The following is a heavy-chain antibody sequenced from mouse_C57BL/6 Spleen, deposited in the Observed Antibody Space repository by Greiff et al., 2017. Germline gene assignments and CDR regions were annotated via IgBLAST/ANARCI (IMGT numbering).Heavy chain of an antibody. D-gene: IGHD1-1*01. J-gene: IGHJ4*01. CDR1: GYTFTSYW. CDR3: ARWDYYGSRRGAMDY. V-gene: IGHV1-53*01. Sequence: QVQLQQSGTELVKPGASVKLSCKASGYTFTSYWMHWVKQRPGQGLEWIGNINPSNGGTNYNEKFKSKATLTVDKSSSTAYMQLSSLTSEDSAVYYCARWDYYGSRRGAMDYWGQGTSVTVSS. CDR2: INPSNGGT.